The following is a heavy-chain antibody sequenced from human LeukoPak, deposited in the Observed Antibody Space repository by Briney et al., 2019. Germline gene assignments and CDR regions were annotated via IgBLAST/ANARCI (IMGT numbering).Heavy chain of an antibody. CDR1: GFTFSSYW. J-gene: IGHJ4*02. CDR2: INGDGSST. D-gene: IGHD6-13*01. V-gene: IGHV3-74*01. CDR3: ASPLGTSSSWDFDY. Sequence: PGGSLRLSCAASGFTFSSYWMHWVRQAPGKGLVWVSRINGDGSSTSYADSVKGRFTISRDNAKNTLYLQMNSLRAEDTAVYYCASPLGTSSSWDFDYWGQGTLVTVSS.